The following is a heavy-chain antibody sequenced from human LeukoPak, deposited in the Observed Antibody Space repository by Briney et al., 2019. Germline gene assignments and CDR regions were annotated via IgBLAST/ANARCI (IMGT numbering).Heavy chain of an antibody. CDR3: TRGYGFAFDF. J-gene: IGHJ3*01. Sequence: SQTLSLTCAISGDSVSSNSAAWNWLRQSPSRGLEWLGRTYYRSKWYNDYAGSVKSRISINPDTPKNQFSLNLNSVTPEDTAVYYCTRGYGFAFDFWGQGTMVTVSS. CDR1: GDSVSSNSAA. CDR2: TYYRSKWYN. D-gene: IGHD5-18*01. V-gene: IGHV6-1*01.